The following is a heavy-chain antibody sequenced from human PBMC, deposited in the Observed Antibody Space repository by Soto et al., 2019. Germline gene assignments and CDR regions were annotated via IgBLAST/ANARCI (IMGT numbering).Heavy chain of an antibody. Sequence: QVQLVQSGAEVKKPGASVKVSCTASGYTFTSYGFSWVRQAPGQGLEWMGWISAYNGNTNYAQKIQGRGNMTTDTSTITAYKELRSRRSYDTAVYYCARDRETGSDYLGQGTLVTVSS. J-gene: IGHJ4*02. CDR1: GYTFTSYG. CDR3: ARDRETGSDY. CDR2: ISAYNGNT. D-gene: IGHD3-9*01. V-gene: IGHV1-18*01.